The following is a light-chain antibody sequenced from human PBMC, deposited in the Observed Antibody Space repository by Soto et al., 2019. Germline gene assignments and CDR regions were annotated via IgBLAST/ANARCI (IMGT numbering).Light chain of an antibody. CDR2: GAS. Sequence: EIVLTQTPGTLSLSPGERATLSCWASQSVSNNYLAWYQQKPGQAPRLFIYGASSRATGIPDRFSGSGSGTDFTLTINRLEPEDFAVYFCQQYASSSWTFGQGTKVEIK. J-gene: IGKJ1*01. CDR3: QQYASSSWT. V-gene: IGKV3-20*01. CDR1: QSVSNNY.